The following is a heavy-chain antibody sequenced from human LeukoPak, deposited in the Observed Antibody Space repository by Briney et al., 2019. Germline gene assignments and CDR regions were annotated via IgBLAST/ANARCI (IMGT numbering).Heavy chain of an antibody. CDR1: GLTFSSYS. CDR3: ARAIQLGYGDDAFDI. V-gene: IGHV3-21*01. Sequence: GGSLRLSWAASGLTFSSYSMNWVRQAQGKGLEWVSSISSSSSYIYYADSVKGRFTISRDNAKNSLYLQMNSLRAEDTAVYYCARAIQLGYGDDAFDIWGQGTMVTVSS. D-gene: IGHD5-18*01. CDR2: ISSSSSYI. J-gene: IGHJ3*02.